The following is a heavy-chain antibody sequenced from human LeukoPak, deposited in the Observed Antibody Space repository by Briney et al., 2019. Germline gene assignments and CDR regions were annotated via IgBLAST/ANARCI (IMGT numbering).Heavy chain of an antibody. D-gene: IGHD1-26*01. V-gene: IGHV4-59*01. J-gene: IGHJ4*02. Sequence: SETLSLTCTVSGGSISTYYWSWIRRPPRKGLEWIGYVYYSGSTNYNPSLKSRVTISVDTSKNQFSLKLSSVTAEDTAVYYCARESVGALDYWGQGTLVTVSS. CDR1: GGSISTYY. CDR3: ARESVGALDY. CDR2: VYYSGST.